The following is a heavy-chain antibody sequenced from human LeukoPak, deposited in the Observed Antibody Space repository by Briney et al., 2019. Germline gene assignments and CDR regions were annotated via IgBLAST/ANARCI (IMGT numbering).Heavy chain of an antibody. CDR2: IYYSGST. D-gene: IGHD2-21*02. Sequence: SETLSLTCTVSGGSISSYYWSWIRQPPGKGLEWIGYIYYSGSTNYNPSLKSRVTISVDTSKNQFSLKLSSVTAADTAVYYCARTECGGDCYSRDAFDIWGQGTMVTVSS. CDR3: ARTECGGDCYSRDAFDI. V-gene: IGHV4-59*08. CDR1: GGSISSYY. J-gene: IGHJ3*02.